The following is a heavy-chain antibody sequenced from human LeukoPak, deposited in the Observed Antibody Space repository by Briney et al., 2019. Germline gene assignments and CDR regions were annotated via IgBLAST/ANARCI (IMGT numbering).Heavy chain of an antibody. Sequence: GGSLRLSCAASGFTFGIYAMNWVRQAPGKGLEWVSGVSNSGDDTYYADSVKGRFTISRDNSKNTLYLQMNSLRAEDTAVYYCAKRVSAAYYYYYMDVWGKGTTVTVSS. J-gene: IGHJ6*03. CDR2: VSNSGDDT. D-gene: IGHD2-2*01. CDR1: GFTFGIYA. V-gene: IGHV3-23*01. CDR3: AKRVSAAYYYYYMDV.